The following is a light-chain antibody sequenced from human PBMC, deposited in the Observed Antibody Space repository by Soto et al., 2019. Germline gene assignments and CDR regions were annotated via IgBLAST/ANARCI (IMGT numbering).Light chain of an antibody. J-gene: IGKJ2*01. CDR1: QSVSSSY. CDR2: GAS. Sequence: EIVLTQSPGTLSLSPGERATLSCRASQSVSSSYLAWYQQKPGQAPRLLIYGASSRDTGIPDRFSGSGSGTDFTLTISRLEPEDFAVYYCQQYGSSPAYTCGQGTKLEIK. V-gene: IGKV3-20*01. CDR3: QQYGSSPAYT.